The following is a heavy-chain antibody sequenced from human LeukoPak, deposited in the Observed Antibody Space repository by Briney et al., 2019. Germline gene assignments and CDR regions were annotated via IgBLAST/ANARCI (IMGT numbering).Heavy chain of an antibody. V-gene: IGHV1-69*06. J-gene: IGHJ4*02. CDR1: GGTFSSYA. CDR3: AGTYSGGWCLGYYFDY. D-gene: IGHD6-19*01. Sequence: SVKVSCKASGGTFSSYAISWVRQAPGQGLEWMGGIIPIFGTANYAQKFQGRVTITADKSTSTAYMELSSLRSEDTAVYYCAGTYSGGWCLGYYFDYGGQGTLVAVSS. CDR2: IIPIFGTA.